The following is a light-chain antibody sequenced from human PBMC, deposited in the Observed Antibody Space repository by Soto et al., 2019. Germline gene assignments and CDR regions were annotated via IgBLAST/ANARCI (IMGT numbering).Light chain of an antibody. CDR1: QSVSIN. Sequence: EIVITQSRATLSVSPGEIDTLSCRASQSVSINLAWYQQKPGHAARLLIYGASTRATGIPARFSGSGSGTELTLTITSLQSEDFAVYYCQQYNNWCLYTFGQGVKV. J-gene: IGKJ2*01. CDR3: QQYNNWCLYT. CDR2: GAS. V-gene: IGKV3-15*01.